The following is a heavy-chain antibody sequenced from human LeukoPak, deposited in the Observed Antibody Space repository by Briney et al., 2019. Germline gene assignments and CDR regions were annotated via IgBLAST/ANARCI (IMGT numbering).Heavy chain of an antibody. Sequence: SETLSLTCTVSGYSISSGYYWGWIRQPPGKGLEWIGSIYHSGSTYYNPSLKSRVTISVDTSKNQFSLKLSSVTAADTAVYYCARVGWELLDWFDPWGQGTLVTVSS. CDR2: IYHSGST. CDR3: ARVGWELLDWFDP. CDR1: GYSISSGYY. V-gene: IGHV4-38-2*02. D-gene: IGHD1-26*01. J-gene: IGHJ5*02.